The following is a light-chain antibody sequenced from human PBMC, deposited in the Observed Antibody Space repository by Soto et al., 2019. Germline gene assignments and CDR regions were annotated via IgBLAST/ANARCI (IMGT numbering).Light chain of an antibody. CDR1: QSVNSN. CDR3: QQYNNWPLT. CDR2: GAS. J-gene: IGKJ4*01. Sequence: RVMTQSPATLSVSPGDRATLSCRASQSVNSNLAWYQQKPGQAPRLLIYGASTRATGIPARFSGSGSGTEFTLTISSLQAEDFALYYCQQYNNWPLTFGGGTKVEIE. V-gene: IGKV3-15*01.